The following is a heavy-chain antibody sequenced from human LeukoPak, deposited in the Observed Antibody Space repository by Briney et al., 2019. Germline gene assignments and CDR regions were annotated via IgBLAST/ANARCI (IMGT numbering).Heavy chain of an antibody. Sequence: ASVKVSCKASGYTFTGYYMHWVRQAPGQGLEWMGWISAYNGNTNYAQKLQGRVTMTTDTSTSTAYMELRSLRSDDTAVYYCARVPGEDEEYYFDYWGQGTLVTVSS. V-gene: IGHV1-18*04. J-gene: IGHJ4*02. CDR3: ARVPGEDEEYYFDY. CDR1: GYTFTGYY. D-gene: IGHD3-10*01. CDR2: ISAYNGNT.